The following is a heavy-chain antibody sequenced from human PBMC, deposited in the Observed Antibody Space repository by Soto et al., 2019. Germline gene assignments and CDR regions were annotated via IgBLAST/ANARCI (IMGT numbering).Heavy chain of an antibody. CDR3: VRDRGYPDSFDI. Sequence: PGGSLRLSCAASGFNFGPFWMHWVRQAPGKGLVWVSHINSDGTTIVYADSVKGRFTISRDNAKNTLYLQMNSLRVEDTAVYFCVRDRGYPDSFDIWGQGTLVTVSS. D-gene: IGHD3-22*01. CDR1: GFNFGPFW. CDR2: INSDGTTI. J-gene: IGHJ5*02. V-gene: IGHV3-74*01.